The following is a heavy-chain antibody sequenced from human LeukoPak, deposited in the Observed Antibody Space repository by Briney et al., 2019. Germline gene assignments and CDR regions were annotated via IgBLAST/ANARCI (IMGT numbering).Heavy chain of an antibody. D-gene: IGHD3-22*01. CDR1: GFTFSSYG. CDR2: ISYDGSNK. V-gene: IGHV3-30*18. Sequence: GGSLRLSCAASGFTFSSYGMHWVRQAPGKGLEWVAVISYDGSNKYYADSVKGRFTISRDNSKNTLYLQMNSLRAEDTAVYYCAKSDSSGYMAFDIWGQGTMVTVSS. CDR3: AKSDSSGYMAFDI. J-gene: IGHJ3*02.